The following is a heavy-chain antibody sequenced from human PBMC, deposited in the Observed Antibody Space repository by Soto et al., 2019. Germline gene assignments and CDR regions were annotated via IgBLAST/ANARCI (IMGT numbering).Heavy chain of an antibody. CDR1: GFTFSSYA. CDR2: ISYDGSNK. Sequence: QVQLVESGGGVVQPGRSLRLSCAASGFTFSSYAMHWVRQAPGKGLEWVAVISYDGSNKYYADSVKGRFTISRDNSKNTLYLPMNRLRAEDAAVYYCARVAVEMATLPVFDYWGQGPLVTVSS. D-gene: IGHD5-12*01. CDR3: ARVAVEMATLPVFDY. J-gene: IGHJ4*02. V-gene: IGHV3-30-3*01.